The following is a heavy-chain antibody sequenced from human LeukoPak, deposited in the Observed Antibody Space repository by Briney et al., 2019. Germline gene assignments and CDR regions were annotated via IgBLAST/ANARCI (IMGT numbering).Heavy chain of an antibody. D-gene: IGHD1-14*01. J-gene: IGHJ1*01. CDR1: GGTFSIYA. CDR3: ARDSSELRSLIFH. V-gene: IGHV1-69*13. Sequence: GASVKVSRKASGGTFSIYAISWVRQAPGQGLEWMGGIIPIFGTANYAQKFQGRVTITADESTSTAYMELSSLRSEDTAVYYCARDSSELRSLIFHWGQRTLVTVSS. CDR2: IIPIFGTA.